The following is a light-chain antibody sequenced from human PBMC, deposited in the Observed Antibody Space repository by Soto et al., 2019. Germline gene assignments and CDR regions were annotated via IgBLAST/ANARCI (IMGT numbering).Light chain of an antibody. J-gene: IGKJ2*01. CDR1: QSISTX. Sequence: DIQMTQSPSSLSASVGDRVTITCRASQSISTXXXWYQHKSGKAPNLLIYGASRLQXGVPSXXXXXXXXXXXXXTINSLQPEDFATYYCQQSHSAPYTFGQGTKMEIK. CDR2: GAS. V-gene: IGKV1-39*01. CDR3: QQSHSAPYT.